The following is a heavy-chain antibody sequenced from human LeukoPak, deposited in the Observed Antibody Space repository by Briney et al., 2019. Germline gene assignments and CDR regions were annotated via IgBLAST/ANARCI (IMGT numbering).Heavy chain of an antibody. V-gene: IGHV4-34*01. Sequence: SETLSLTCVVDGGSFSGFYWTWIRQTPAKRLEWIGEINQTGNTNYNPSLTDYNPSLKPRATISVDSSKSQLSLKVNSVTAADTAVYYCARAGVEMATSGGIFDYWGQGALVTVSS. J-gene: IGHJ4*02. D-gene: IGHD5-24*01. CDR1: GGSFSGFY. CDR2: INQTGNT. CDR3: ARAGVEMATSGGIFDY.